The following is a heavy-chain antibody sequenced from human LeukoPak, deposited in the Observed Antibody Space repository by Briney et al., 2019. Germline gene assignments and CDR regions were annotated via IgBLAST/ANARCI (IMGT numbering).Heavy chain of an antibody. J-gene: IGHJ4*02. Sequence: ASVKVSCKASGYTFTSYGISWVRQAPGQGLEWMGWISAYNGNTNYAQKLQGRVTMTTDTSTSTAYTELRSLRSDDTAVYYCARSESVYSSGWYLVPDYWGQGTLVTVSS. CDR2: ISAYNGNT. D-gene: IGHD6-19*01. CDR3: ARSESVYSSGWYLVPDY. V-gene: IGHV1-18*01. CDR1: GYTFTSYG.